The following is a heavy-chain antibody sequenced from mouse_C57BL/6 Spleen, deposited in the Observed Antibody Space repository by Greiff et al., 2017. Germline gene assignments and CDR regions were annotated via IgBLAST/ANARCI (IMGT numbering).Heavy chain of an antibody. J-gene: IGHJ3*01. CDR3: AREGVGGLRQKFAY. V-gene: IGHV1-69*01. Sequence: QVQLQQPGAELVMPGASVKLSCKASGYTFTSYWMHWVKQRPGQGLEWIGEIDPSDSYTNYNQKFKGKSTLTVDKSSSTAYMQLSSLTSEDSAVYYGAREGVGGLRQKFAYWGQGTLVTVSA. D-gene: IGHD2-4*01. CDR1: GYTFTSYW. CDR2: IDPSDSYT.